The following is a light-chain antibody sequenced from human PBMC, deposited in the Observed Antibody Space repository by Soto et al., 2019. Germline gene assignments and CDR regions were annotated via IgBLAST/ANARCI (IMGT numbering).Light chain of an antibody. CDR2: GAS. CDR1: QSVSNY. J-gene: IGKJ1*01. CDR3: QQYGGSPQP. V-gene: IGKV3-20*01. Sequence: EIVLTQSPGTLSLSPGERATLSCRARQSVSNYLAWYQQKPGQAPRLLIYGASSRATGIPDRFSGSGSGTDFTLTISRLEPEDFAVYYCQQYGGSPQPFGQGPKVEIK.